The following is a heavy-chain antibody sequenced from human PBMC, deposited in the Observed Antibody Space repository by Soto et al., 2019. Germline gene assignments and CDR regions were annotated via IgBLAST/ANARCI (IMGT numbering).Heavy chain of an antibody. Sequence: XGTLSLTSAVYGGSFSGYYWSWIRQPPGKGLEWIGEINHSGSTNYNPSLKSRVTISVDTSKNQFSLKLSSVTAADTAVYYCARWTPYKLLSHYYSGMDVWGQGTTVTVSS. CDR1: GGSFSGYY. CDR3: ARWTPYKLLSHYYSGMDV. J-gene: IGHJ6*02. V-gene: IGHV4-34*01. D-gene: IGHD2-2*01. CDR2: INHSGST.